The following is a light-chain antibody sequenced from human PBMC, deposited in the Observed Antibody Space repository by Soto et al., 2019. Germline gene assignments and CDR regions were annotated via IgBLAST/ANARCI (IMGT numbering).Light chain of an antibody. CDR3: QEYGSSGT. Sequence: EIVLTQCPRNLSLSPGERATLSCRASQSVSNNYLAWYQQKPGQAPRLLIYGASNRATGIPDRFSGSGSGTDFTLTISRLEPEDFAVYYCQEYGSSGTSGQGTKVDIK. J-gene: IGKJ1*01. CDR1: QSVSNNY. CDR2: GAS. V-gene: IGKV3-20*01.